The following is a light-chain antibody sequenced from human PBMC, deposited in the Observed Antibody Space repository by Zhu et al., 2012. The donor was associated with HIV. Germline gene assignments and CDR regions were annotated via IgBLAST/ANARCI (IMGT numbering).Light chain of an antibody. CDR3: QQYGNSPFT. CDR2: GAF. V-gene: IGKV3-20*01. J-gene: IGKJ2*01. Sequence: EIVLTQSPGTLSLSPGERATLSCRASQSVSSSYLAWYQQKPGQAPRLLIYGAFRRATDIPDRFSGSGSGTDFTLTISRLEPEDFAVYYCQQYGNSPFTFGQGTKLEI. CDR1: QSVSSSY.